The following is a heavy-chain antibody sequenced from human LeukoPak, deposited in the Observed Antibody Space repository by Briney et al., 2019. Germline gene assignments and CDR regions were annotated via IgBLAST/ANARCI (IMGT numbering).Heavy chain of an antibody. J-gene: IGHJ4*02. CDR3: ARSIEGSSSQTFDY. D-gene: IGHD6-6*01. CDR2: IYHSGST. CDR1: GGSISSGGYS. V-gene: IGHV4-30-2*01. Sequence: PSETLSLTCAVSGGSISSGGYSWSWIRQPPGEGLEWIGYIYHSGSTYYHPSLKSRVTISVDRSKNQFSLKLSSVTAADTAVYYCARSIEGSSSQTFDYWGQGTLVTVSS.